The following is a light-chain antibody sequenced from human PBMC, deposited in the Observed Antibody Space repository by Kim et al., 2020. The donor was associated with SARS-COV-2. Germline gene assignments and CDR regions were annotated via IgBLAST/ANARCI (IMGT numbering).Light chain of an antibody. J-gene: IGKJ2*01. CDR1: QSVSNNY. Sequence: SRGERATLSCKARQSVSNNYVAWYQQKPGQAPRLLIYGASSRATGSPDRFSGSGSGTDFTLTISRLEPEDSAVYYCQQYGSSPPYTFGQGTKLEI. CDR3: QQYGSSPPYT. CDR2: GAS. V-gene: IGKV3-20*01.